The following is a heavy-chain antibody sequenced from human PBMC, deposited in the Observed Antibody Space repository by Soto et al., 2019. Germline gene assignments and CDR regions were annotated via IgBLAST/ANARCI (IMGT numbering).Heavy chain of an antibody. V-gene: IGHV4-59*12. CDR2: INYSGST. CDR1: GGSISSYY. J-gene: IGHJ5*02. D-gene: IGHD2-2*01. Sequence: PSETLSLTCTVSGGSISSYYWSWIRQPPGKGLEWIGYINYSGSTNYNPSLKSRVTISLDTSKNQFSLKLSSVTAADTAVYYCARKDIVLVPAALNWFDPWGQGTLVTVSS. CDR3: ARKDIVLVPAALNWFDP.